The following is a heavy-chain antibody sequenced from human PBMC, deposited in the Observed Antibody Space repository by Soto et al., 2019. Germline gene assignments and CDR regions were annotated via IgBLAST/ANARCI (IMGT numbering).Heavy chain of an antibody. V-gene: IGHV3-30*03. D-gene: IGHD6-19*01. CDR3: ALTRRSSLLEVAGPGFEY. CDR1: GFNFGVFG. Sequence: PXESLRLSCAASGFNFGVFGMHWVRQAPGKGLEWLSVLSYEGSEEYYADSVRGRFTISRDNSKNTLFLQMDSLRVDDTGVYYCALTRRSSLLEVAGPGFEYWGQGTLVTVSS. J-gene: IGHJ4*02. CDR2: LSYEGSEE.